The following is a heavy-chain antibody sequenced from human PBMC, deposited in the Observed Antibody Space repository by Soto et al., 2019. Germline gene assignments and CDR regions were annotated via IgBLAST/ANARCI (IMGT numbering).Heavy chain of an antibody. CDR2: ISYDGSNK. V-gene: IGHV3-30*18. CDR3: AKETYDFWSGYLVENFYGMDV. J-gene: IGHJ6*02. Sequence: GGSLRLSCAASGFTFSSYGMHWVRQAPGKGLEWVAVISYDGSNKYYADSVKGRFTISRDNSKNTLYLQMNSLRAEDTAVYYCAKETYDFWSGYLVENFYGMDVWGQGTTVTVSS. D-gene: IGHD3-3*01. CDR1: GFTFSSYG.